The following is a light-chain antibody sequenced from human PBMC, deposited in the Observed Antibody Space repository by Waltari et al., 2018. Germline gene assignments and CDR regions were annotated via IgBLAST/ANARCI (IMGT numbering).Light chain of an antibody. CDR3: QQFYSIPPA. CDR1: QTVLYSSNNKNY. V-gene: IGKV4-1*01. J-gene: IGKJ2*01. Sequence: DIVMAQSPNSLAVSLGERATINCKSSQTVLYSSNNKNYLAWYQQKPGQPPKLLIYWASTRESGVPDRFSGSGSGTDFTLTISSLQAEDVAVYYCQQFYSIPPAFGQGTKLEIQ. CDR2: WAS.